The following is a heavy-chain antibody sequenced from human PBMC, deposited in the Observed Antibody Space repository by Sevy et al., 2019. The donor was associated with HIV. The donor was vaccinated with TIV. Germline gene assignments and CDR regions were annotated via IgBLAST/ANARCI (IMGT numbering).Heavy chain of an antibody. CDR3: AREVDGVRGVYDY. V-gene: IGHV3-48*04. D-gene: IGHD3-10*01. Sequence: GGSLRLSCAASGFIFSNYGMNWVRQAPGKGLEWVSSISISGRMISYADSVKGGFTISRDNAKNSLYLQMSSLRADDTAVYYCAREVDGVRGVYDYWGQGTLVTVSS. J-gene: IGHJ4*02. CDR1: GFIFSNYG. CDR2: ISISGRMI.